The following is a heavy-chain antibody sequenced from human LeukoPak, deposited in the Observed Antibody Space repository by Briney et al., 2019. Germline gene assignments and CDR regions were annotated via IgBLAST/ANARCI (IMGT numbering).Heavy chain of an antibody. CDR2: MNPISGNT. J-gene: IGHJ5*02. D-gene: IGHD2-2*01. CDR3: ARGGYCGSSTSCYVPIRFDP. V-gene: IGHV1-8*01. CDR1: GYTLTSYD. Sequence: ASLRLCPSPSGYTLTSYDGKRVRQASGRGLKWMGWMNPISGNTGYAQKFQGRVTITADESTSTAYMELSSLRSEDTAVYYCARGGYCGSSTSCYVPIRFDPWGQGTLVTVSS.